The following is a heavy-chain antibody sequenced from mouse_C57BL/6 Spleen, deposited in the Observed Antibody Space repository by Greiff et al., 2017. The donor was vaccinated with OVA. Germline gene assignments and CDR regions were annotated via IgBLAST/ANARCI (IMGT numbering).Heavy chain of an antibody. J-gene: IGHJ4*01. Sequence: QVHVKQSGAELVRPGASVKLSCKASGYTFTDYYINWVKQRPGQGLEWIARIYPGSGNTYYNEKFKGKATLTAEKSSSTAYMQLSSLTSEDSAVYFCARWGAQGAMDYWGQGTSVTVSS. CDR3: ARWGAQGAMDY. D-gene: IGHD3-2*02. V-gene: IGHV1-76*01. CDR2: IYPGSGNT. CDR1: GYTFTDYY.